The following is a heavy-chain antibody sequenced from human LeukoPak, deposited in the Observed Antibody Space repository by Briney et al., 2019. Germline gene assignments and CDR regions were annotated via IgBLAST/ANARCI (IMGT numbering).Heavy chain of an antibody. Sequence: SMNVSCKASGGSFSSNAISWVRQAAGQGLEGMGGIIPIFGTANYAQKFQGRVTITADESTSTAYTELSSLRSEDTAVYYCARLPYCSSTSCQGDYYFDYWGQGTLVTVSS. CDR2: IIPIFGTA. V-gene: IGHV1-69*13. D-gene: IGHD2-2*01. CDR3: ARLPYCSSTSCQGDYYFDY. J-gene: IGHJ4*02. CDR1: GGSFSSNA.